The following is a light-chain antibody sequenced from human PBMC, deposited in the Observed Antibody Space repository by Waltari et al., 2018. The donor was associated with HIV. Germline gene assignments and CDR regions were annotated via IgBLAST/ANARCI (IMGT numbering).Light chain of an antibody. J-gene: IGLJ3*02. CDR1: PSAIAPLHY. CDR2: EVY. CDR3: SSYSTRNVLM. Sequence: QSALTQPASVSGSPVPSITISCSGPPSAIAPLHYVSAYQQPPGNVPKLIFFEVYSRPAGLSDRFSSSKSGNTASLTISDLQPEDEADYFCSSYSTRNVLMFGGGTKLTVL. V-gene: IGLV2-14*03.